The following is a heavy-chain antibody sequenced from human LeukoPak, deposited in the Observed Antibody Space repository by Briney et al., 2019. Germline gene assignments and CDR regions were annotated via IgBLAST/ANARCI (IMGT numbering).Heavy chain of an antibody. J-gene: IGHJ4*02. CDR2: IIPIFGTA. D-gene: IGHD2-21*02. Sequence: GASVKVSCKASGGTFSNYAINWIRQAPGQGLEWMGGIIPIFGTANYAQKFQGRVTITADESTSTAYMELSSLRSEDTAVYYCASSAYCGGDCPFDYWGEGTLVTVSS. V-gene: IGHV1-69*13. CDR3: ASSAYCGGDCPFDY. CDR1: GGTFSNYA.